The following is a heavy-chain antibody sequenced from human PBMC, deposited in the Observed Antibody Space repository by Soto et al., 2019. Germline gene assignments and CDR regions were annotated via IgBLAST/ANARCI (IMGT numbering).Heavy chain of an antibody. CDR3: AKEGPYINSWSTAGYCQN. V-gene: IGHV3-53*01. J-gene: IGHJ1*01. CDR2: IESGGSI. Sequence: EVQLVESGGGLIQPGGSLRLSCAASGVTVNTNYMSWVRQSPGKGLEWVSLIESGGSIYYADSVKGRFTISRDNFKNTLSLQMNNLAVEDTAQYYCAKEGPYINSWSTAGYCQNWGQGTLVTVSS. CDR1: GVTVNTNY. D-gene: IGHD2-21*02.